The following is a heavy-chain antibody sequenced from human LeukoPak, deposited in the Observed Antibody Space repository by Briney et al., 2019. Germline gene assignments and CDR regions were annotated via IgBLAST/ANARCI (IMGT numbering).Heavy chain of an antibody. J-gene: IGHJ3*02. CDR3: EREMDGGNHHDAFDI. D-gene: IGHD4-23*01. Sequence: GGSLRLSCAASGFTFSSYSMNWVRQAPGKGLEWVSSISSSSSYIYYADSVKGRFTISRDNAKNSLYLQMNSLRAEDTAVYYCEREMDGGNHHDAFDIWGQGTMVTVSS. CDR2: ISSSSSYI. CDR1: GFTFSSYS. V-gene: IGHV3-21*01.